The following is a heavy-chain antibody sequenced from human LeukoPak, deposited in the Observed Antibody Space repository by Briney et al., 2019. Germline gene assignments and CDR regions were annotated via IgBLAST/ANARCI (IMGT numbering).Heavy chain of an antibody. Sequence: GESLKISCKGSGYSFTSYWIGWVRQMPGKGLEWMGIIYPGDSDTRYSPSSQGQVTISADKSISTAYLQWSSLKASDTAMYYCARLLYYYGSGSYSSLDIWGQGTMVTVSS. CDR3: ARLLYYYGSGSYSSLDI. CDR2: IYPGDSDT. CDR1: GYSFTSYW. D-gene: IGHD3-10*01. V-gene: IGHV5-51*01. J-gene: IGHJ3*02.